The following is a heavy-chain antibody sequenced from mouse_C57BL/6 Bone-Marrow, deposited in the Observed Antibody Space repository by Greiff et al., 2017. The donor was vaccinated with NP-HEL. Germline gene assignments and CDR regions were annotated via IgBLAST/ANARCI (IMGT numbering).Heavy chain of an antibody. D-gene: IGHD3-2*02. CDR2: IDPSDSYT. J-gene: IGHJ2*01. V-gene: IGHV1-69*01. CDR3: ATEAAQATSYCDY. CDR1: GYTFTSYW. Sequence: VQLQQPGAELVMPGASVKLSCKASGYTFTSYWMHWVKQRPGQGLEWIGEIDPSDSYTNYNQKFKGKSTLTVDKSSSTAYMQLSSLTSEDSAVYYCATEAAQATSYCDYWGQGTTLTVSS.